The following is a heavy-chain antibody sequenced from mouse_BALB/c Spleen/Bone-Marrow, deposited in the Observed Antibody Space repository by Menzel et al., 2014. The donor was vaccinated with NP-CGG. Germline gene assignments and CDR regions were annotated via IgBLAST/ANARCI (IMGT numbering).Heavy chain of an antibody. J-gene: IGHJ2*01. V-gene: IGHV1S81*02. CDR2: INPSNGRT. D-gene: IGHD2-4*01. CDR1: GYTFTSYW. CDR3: ARERYDYDWKDY. Sequence: VQLQQSGAELVKPGASVKLSCKASGYTFTSYWMHWVKQRPGQGLEWIGAINPSNGRTNYNEKFKSKATLTVDKSSSTAYMQLSSLTSEDSAVYYCARERYDYDWKDYWGQGTTLTVSS.